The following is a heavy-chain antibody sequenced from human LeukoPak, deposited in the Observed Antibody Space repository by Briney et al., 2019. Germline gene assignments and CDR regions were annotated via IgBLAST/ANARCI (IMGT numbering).Heavy chain of an antibody. Sequence: GGSLRLSCAASGFTFSSYAMSWVRQAPGKGLEWVSAISGSGGSTYYADSVKGRFTITRDNTRNSLFLQMYSLRAEDTAVYFCAREDGYCSGGNCYSYFDSWGQGTLVTVSS. CDR2: ISGSGGST. V-gene: IGHV3-23*01. J-gene: IGHJ4*02. CDR3: AREDGYCSGGNCYSYFDS. CDR1: GFTFSSYA. D-gene: IGHD2-15*01.